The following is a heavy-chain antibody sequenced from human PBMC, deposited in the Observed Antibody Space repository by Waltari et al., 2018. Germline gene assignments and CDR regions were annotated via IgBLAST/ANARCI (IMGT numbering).Heavy chain of an antibody. J-gene: IGHJ2*01. V-gene: IGHV4-38-2*01. CDR2: IYHSGST. Sequence: QVQLQESGPGLVKPSETLSLTCAVSGYSISSGYYWGWIRQPPGKGLEWIGSIYHSGSTYYTPSLKSRVTISVDTSKNQFSLKLSSVTAADTAVYYCARLGPYWYFDLWGRGTLVTVSS. CDR1: GYSISSGYY. CDR3: ARLGPYWYFDL.